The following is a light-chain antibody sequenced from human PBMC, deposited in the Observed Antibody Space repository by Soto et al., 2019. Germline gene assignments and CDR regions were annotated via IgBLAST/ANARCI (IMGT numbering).Light chain of an antibody. CDR1: QSISSW. CDR3: QQYHSYPLT. V-gene: IGKV1-5*03. CDR2: KAS. J-gene: IGKJ4*01. Sequence: DLQMTQAPSTPSASLGDRVTITCRASQSISSWLAWYQQKPGKAPKLLIYKASSLEGGVPSRFGGSGSGTEFTLTISSLQPDDSATYYCQQYHSYPLTFGGGTKVDIK.